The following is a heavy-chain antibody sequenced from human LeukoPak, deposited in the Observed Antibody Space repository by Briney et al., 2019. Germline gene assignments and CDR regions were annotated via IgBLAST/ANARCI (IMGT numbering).Heavy chain of an antibody. Sequence: GGFLRLSCAASGFTFSSYWMSWVRQAPGKGLEWVANIKQDGSEKYYVDSVKGRFTISRDNAKNSLYLQMNSLRAEDTAVYYCARDWYCSSTSCYRYYGMDVWGQGTTVTVSS. CDR3: ARDWYCSSTSCYRYYGMDV. V-gene: IGHV3-7*01. D-gene: IGHD2-2*01. CDR2: IKQDGSEK. CDR1: GFTFSSYW. J-gene: IGHJ6*02.